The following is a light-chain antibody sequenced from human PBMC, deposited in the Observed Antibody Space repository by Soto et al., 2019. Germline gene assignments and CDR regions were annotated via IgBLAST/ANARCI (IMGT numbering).Light chain of an antibody. J-gene: IGKJ1*01. CDR3: QQYDTSPRT. CDR1: QSVSSNY. Sequence: EIVLTQSPGTLSLSPGERATLSCRASQSVSSNYLAWYQQKRGQAPRLLIYGASSRATGIPTRFSGSGSGTDFTLTISRREPEDFAVYYGQQYDTSPRTFGQGTKVEI. CDR2: GAS. V-gene: IGKV3-20*01.